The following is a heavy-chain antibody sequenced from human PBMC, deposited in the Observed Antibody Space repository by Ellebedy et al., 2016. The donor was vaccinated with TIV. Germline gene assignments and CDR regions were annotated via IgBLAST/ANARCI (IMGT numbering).Heavy chain of an antibody. V-gene: IGHV4-59*01. Sequence: MPSETLSLTCTVPGGSISSNPWSWIRQPPGKGLEWIGYIYYTGSSNYNPSLKSRVTTSVDTSKNHFSLKFTSVTAADTAVYFCALHCCHSGGPSSYCYFGVWGRGTLVTVSS. CDR3: ALHCCHSGGPSSYCYFGV. CDR1: GGSISSNP. D-gene: IGHD2-15*01. J-gene: IGHJ2*01. CDR2: IYYTGSS.